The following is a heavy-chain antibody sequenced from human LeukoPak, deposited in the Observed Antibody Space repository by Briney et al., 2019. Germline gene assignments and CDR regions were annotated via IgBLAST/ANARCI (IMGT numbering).Heavy chain of an antibody. V-gene: IGHV3-30*18. J-gene: IGHJ4*02. Sequence: GRSLRLSCAASGFTFSSYGMHWVRQAPGKGLEWVAVISYDGSNKYYADSVKGRFTISRDNSKNTLYLQMSSLRAEDTAVYYCAKGRGYSYGEGDYWGQGTLVTVSS. CDR3: AKGRGYSYGEGDY. CDR1: GFTFSSYG. CDR2: ISYDGSNK. D-gene: IGHD5-18*01.